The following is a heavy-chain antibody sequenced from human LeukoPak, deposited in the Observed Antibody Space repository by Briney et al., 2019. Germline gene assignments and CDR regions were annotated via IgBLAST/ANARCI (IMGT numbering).Heavy chain of an antibody. J-gene: IGHJ4*02. CDR3: ARDRSYDILTGYHPPYFDY. Sequence: PGGSLRLSCAAPGFTFSSYSMNWVRQAPGKGLEWVSYISSSSSTIYYADSVKGRFTISRDNSKNSLYLQMNSLRDEDTAVYYCARDRSYDILTGYHPPYFDYWGQGTLVTVSS. V-gene: IGHV3-48*02. CDR1: GFTFSSYS. D-gene: IGHD3-9*01. CDR2: ISSSSSTI.